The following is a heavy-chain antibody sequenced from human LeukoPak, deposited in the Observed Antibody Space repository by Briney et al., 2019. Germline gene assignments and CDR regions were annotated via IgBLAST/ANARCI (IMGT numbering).Heavy chain of an antibody. Sequence: SQTLSLTCTVSGGSISSGGYYWSWIRQHPGKGLEWIGYIYYSGSTYYNPSLKSRVTISVDTSKNQFSLKLSSVTAADTAVYYCARDGGYSNYVPDYYYYGMDVWGQGTTVTVPS. CDR1: GGSISSGGYY. J-gene: IGHJ6*02. D-gene: IGHD4-11*01. CDR3: ARDGGYSNYVPDYYYYGMDV. CDR2: IYYSGST. V-gene: IGHV4-31*03.